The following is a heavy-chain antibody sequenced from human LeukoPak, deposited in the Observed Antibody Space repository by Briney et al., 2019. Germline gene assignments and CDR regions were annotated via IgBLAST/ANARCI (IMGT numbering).Heavy chain of an antibody. CDR3: AKAGYYGSGSRHNYYYYYMDV. V-gene: IGHV3-30*02. CDR2: IWYGGSNK. J-gene: IGHJ6*03. CDR1: GFTFSSYG. D-gene: IGHD3-10*01. Sequence: GGSLRLSCAASGFTFSSYGMHWVRQAPGKGLEWVAVIWYGGSNKYYADSVKGRFTISRDNSKNTLYLQMNSLRAEDTAVYYCAKAGYYGSGSRHNYYYYYMDVWGKGTTVTVSS.